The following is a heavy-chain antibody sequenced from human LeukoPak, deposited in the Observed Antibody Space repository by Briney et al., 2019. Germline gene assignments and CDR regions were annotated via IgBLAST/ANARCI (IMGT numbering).Heavy chain of an antibody. V-gene: IGHV3-30-3*01. CDR2: ISYDGSNK. CDR1: GFTISSYA. Sequence: GGSLRLSCAASGFTISSYAMHWVRQAPGKGLEWVAVISYDGSNKYYADSVKGRFTISRDNSKNTLYLQMNSLRAEDTAVYYCARSLSGGDEDAFDIWGQGTMVTVTS. D-gene: IGHD3-3*01. CDR3: ARSLSGGDEDAFDI. J-gene: IGHJ3*02.